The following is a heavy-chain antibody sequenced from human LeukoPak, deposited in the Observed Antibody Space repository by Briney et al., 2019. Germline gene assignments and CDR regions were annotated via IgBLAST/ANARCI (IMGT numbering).Heavy chain of an antibody. Sequence: ASVKVSCKASGYTFTSYYMHWVRQAPGQGLEWMGIINPSGGSTSYAQKFQGRVTMTRDTSTSTVYMEPSSLRSEDTAVYYCARVSRAQEMATWSFDYWGQGTLVTVSS. J-gene: IGHJ4*02. V-gene: IGHV1-46*03. D-gene: IGHD5-24*01. CDR1: GYTFTSYY. CDR2: INPSGGST. CDR3: ARVSRAQEMATWSFDY.